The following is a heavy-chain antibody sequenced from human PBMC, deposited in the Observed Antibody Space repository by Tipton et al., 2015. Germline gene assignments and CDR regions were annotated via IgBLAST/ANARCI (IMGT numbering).Heavy chain of an antibody. CDR3: SRDRGAGNTGHAFDV. CDR2: IYYSGNT. D-gene: IGHD6-19*01. CDR1: GVSVSSGGYY. Sequence: GLVKPSETLSLSCSVTGVSVSSGGYYWSWIRQPPGKGLEWIGHIYYSGNTNYNPSLKSLVSISVDTSKTQFSLRLTSVTAADTAVYYCSRDRGAGNTGHAFDVWGQGTMATVSS. J-gene: IGHJ3*01. V-gene: IGHV4-61*08.